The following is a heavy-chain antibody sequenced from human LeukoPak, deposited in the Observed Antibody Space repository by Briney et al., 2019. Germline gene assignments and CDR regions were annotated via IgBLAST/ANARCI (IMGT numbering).Heavy chain of an antibody. Sequence: GASVKVSCKASGYTFTGYYMHWVRQAPGQGLEWMGWINPNSGGTNYAQKFQGRVTMTRDTSISTAYMELSRLRSDDTAVYYCARLERTTPLWLAVAGQNDAFDIWGQGTMVTVSS. J-gene: IGHJ3*02. CDR2: INPNSGGT. CDR3: ARLERTTPLWLAVAGQNDAFDI. D-gene: IGHD6-19*01. CDR1: GYTFTGYY. V-gene: IGHV1-2*02.